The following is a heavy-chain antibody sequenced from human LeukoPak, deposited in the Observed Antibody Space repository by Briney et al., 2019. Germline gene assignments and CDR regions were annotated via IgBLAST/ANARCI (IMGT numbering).Heavy chain of an antibody. CDR2: INPNSGGT. V-gene: IGHV1-2*02. J-gene: IGHJ4*02. CDR3: ARDSGYSYGSCDY. CDR1: GYTFTGYY. Sequence: ASVKVSCKASGYTFTGYYMHWVRQAPGQGLEWMGWINPNSGGTNYAQKFQGRVSMTRDTSISTAYMELSRLRSDDTAVYYCARDSGYSYGSCDYWGQGTLVTVSS. D-gene: IGHD5-18*01.